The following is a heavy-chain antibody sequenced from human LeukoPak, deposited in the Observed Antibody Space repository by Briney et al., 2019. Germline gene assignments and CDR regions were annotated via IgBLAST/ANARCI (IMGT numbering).Heavy chain of an antibody. CDR1: GGSISDYS. V-gene: IGHV4-59*01. CDR2: VSYSGST. Sequence: PSETLSLTCTVSGGSISDYSWSWIRQPPGKGLEWIGYVSYSGSTDYNPSLKSRVIISIDTSKNQFSLRLSSVTAADTAVYYCARENDRYGRIDYWGQGTQVTVSS. D-gene: IGHD5-18*01. J-gene: IGHJ4*02. CDR3: ARENDRYGRIDY.